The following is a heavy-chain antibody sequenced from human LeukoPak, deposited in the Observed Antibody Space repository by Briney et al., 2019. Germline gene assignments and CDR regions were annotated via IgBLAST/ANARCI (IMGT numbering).Heavy chain of an antibody. CDR3: ARSSSRVDY. CDR2: ISVYNGNR. V-gene: IGHV1-18*01. CDR1: GYTFTTSA. Sequence: ASVKVSCKASGYTFTTSAIIWVRQAPGQGLEWMGWISVYNGNRKYTQKLQGRVTMTTDTSTSTAYMELRSLRSDDTAVYYCARSSSRVDYWGQGTLVTVSS. J-gene: IGHJ4*02. D-gene: IGHD6-13*01.